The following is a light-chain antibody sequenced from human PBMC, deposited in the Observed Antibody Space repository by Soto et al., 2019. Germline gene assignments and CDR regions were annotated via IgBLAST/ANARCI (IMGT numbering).Light chain of an antibody. V-gene: IGKV1-39*01. J-gene: IGKJ2*01. CDR2: AAS. CDR3: QQSHGIPYT. Sequence: DIQMTQSPFSLSASVGDRVTITCRASQSISTYVNWYQQKAAKAPKLLIYAASRLQSEVPSRFGGAGADTESTLTNTRKQSEYVATDYCQQSHGIPYTFCQGTKLEIK. CDR1: QSISTY.